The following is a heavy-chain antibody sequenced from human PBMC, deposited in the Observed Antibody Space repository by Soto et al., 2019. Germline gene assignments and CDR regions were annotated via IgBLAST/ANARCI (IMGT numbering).Heavy chain of an antibody. CDR1: GYTFTGYY. Sequence: QVQLVQSGAEVKKPGASVKVSCQASGYTFTGYYMHWVRQAPGQGLEWMGWINPNSGGTNYAQKFQGRVTMTRDTSISTAYMELSRLRSDDTAVYYCARATAVGYCSGGSCYLDYWGQGTLVTVSS. D-gene: IGHD2-15*01. V-gene: IGHV1-2*02. CDR3: ARATAVGYCSGGSCYLDY. J-gene: IGHJ4*02. CDR2: INPNSGGT.